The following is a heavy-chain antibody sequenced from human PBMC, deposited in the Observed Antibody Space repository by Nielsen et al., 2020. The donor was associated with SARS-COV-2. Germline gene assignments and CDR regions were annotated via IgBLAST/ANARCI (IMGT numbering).Heavy chain of an antibody. CDR3: AREASGYDHYKYGMDV. CDR2: IYFSGRT. V-gene: IGHV4-31*03. J-gene: IGHJ6*02. Sequence: SETLSLTCTVSGGSISSGGYYWSWIRHHPGKGLEWIGYIYFSGRTCYNPSLKSRVTISVDTSKNQFSLNLKSVTAADTAVYYCAREASGYDHYKYGMDVWGQGTTVTVSS. D-gene: IGHD5-12*01. CDR1: GGSISSGGYY.